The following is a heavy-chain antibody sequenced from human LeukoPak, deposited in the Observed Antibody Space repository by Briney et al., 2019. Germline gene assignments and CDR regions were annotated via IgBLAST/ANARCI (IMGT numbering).Heavy chain of an antibody. Sequence: GGSLRLSCAASGFTFSSYAMHWVRQAPGKGLEWVAVISYDGSNKYYADSVKGRFTISRDNSKNTLYLQMDSLRAEGTAVYYCARDSAAGDSSGYYSEFDYWGQGTLVTVSS. CDR2: ISYDGSNK. V-gene: IGHV3-30-3*01. D-gene: IGHD3-22*01. J-gene: IGHJ4*02. CDR3: ARDSAAGDSSGYYSEFDY. CDR1: GFTFSSYA.